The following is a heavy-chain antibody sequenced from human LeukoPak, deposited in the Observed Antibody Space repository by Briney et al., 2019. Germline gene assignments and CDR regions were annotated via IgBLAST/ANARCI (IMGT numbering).Heavy chain of an antibody. Sequence: SETLSLTCTVSGGSISSYYWSWIRQPPGKGLEWIGYIYYSGSTYYNPSLKSRVTISVDTSKNQFSLKLSSVTAADTAVYYCARDPYGDYGIHWGQGTLVTVSS. V-gene: IGHV4-59*12. D-gene: IGHD4-17*01. CDR2: IYYSGST. J-gene: IGHJ4*02. CDR3: ARDPYGDYGIH. CDR1: GGSISSYY.